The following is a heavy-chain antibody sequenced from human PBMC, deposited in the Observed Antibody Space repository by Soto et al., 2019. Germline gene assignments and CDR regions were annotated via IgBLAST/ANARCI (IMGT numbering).Heavy chain of an antibody. CDR3: ARRVAVAGHWYFDI. V-gene: IGHV4-39*02. Sequence: QLQLQELGPGLLKPSETLSLTCTISGGSISSSSDYWGWIRQPQGKGLELIGDLDYGRTTHYNPSLKSRGPVAVDKSRNRFWLGPNSVPAGDTALYFCARRVAVAGHWYFDIWGRAILVTVSS. CDR1: GGSISSSSDY. J-gene: IGHJ2*01. CDR2: LDYGRTT. D-gene: IGHD6-19*01.